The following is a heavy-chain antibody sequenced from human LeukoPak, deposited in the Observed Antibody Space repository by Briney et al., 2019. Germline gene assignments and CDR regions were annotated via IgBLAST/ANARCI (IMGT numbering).Heavy chain of an antibody. D-gene: IGHD6-13*01. V-gene: IGHV3-9*01. J-gene: IGHJ4*02. CDR3: AKGRRGSITAVGSALDY. Sequence: GGSLRLSCAASGFTFDVYAMHWVRQAPGKGLEWVSGISWSSGSIGYADSLKGRFTISRDNGKNSLYLQMNSLRAEDTALYYCAKGRRGSITAVGSALDYWGQGTLVTVSS. CDR1: GFTFDVYA. CDR2: ISWSSGSI.